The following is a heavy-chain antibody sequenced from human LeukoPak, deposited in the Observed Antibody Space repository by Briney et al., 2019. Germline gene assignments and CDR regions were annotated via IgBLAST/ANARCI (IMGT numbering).Heavy chain of an antibody. D-gene: IGHD5-24*01. Sequence: SETLSLTCTVSGYSISSGYYWGWIRQPPGKGLEWIGEIDHSGSTNYNPSLKSRVTISVDTSKNQFSLKLSSVAAADTAVYYCARGVEMATIGYYFDYWGQGTLVTVSS. CDR2: IDHSGST. J-gene: IGHJ4*02. CDR1: GYSISSGYY. V-gene: IGHV4-38-2*02. CDR3: ARGVEMATIGYYFDY.